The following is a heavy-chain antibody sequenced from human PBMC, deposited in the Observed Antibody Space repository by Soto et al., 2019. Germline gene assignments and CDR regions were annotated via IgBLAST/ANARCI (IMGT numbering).Heavy chain of an antibody. V-gene: IGHV4-31*03. CDR3: ASASIEGNYFDY. Sequence: SETLSLTCTVSGGSISSGGYYWSWIRQHPGKGLEWIGYIYYSGSTYYNPSLKSRVTISVDTSKNQFSLKLSSVTAADTAVYYCASASIEGNYFDYWGQGTLVTVSS. D-gene: IGHD6-6*01. CDR2: IYYSGST. J-gene: IGHJ4*02. CDR1: GGSISSGGYY.